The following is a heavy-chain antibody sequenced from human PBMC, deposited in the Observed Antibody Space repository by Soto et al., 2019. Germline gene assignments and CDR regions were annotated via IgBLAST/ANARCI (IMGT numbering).Heavy chain of an antibody. V-gene: IGHV3-74*01. Sequence: EVQLVESGGGLVQLGGSLRLSCAASGFTLNNYFIHWVRQTPGRGLVWVSRVKGDGSVINYADSVEGRFTISVDNAKNMVHLQMDSLRAEDKAVYYCARDPARNWFDPWGQGTLVTVSS. CDR3: ARDPARNWFDP. D-gene: IGHD6-6*01. J-gene: IGHJ5*02. CDR1: GFTLNNYF. CDR2: VKGDGSVI.